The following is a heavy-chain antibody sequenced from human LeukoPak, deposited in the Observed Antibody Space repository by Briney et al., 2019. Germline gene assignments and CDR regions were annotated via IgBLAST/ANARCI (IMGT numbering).Heavy chain of an antibody. CDR1: GFTFSSYD. CDR2: IWYDGSNK. J-gene: IGHJ3*02. V-gene: IGHV3-33*01. CDR3: AREASDAFDI. Sequence: GRSLRLSCAASGFTFSSYDMHWVRQAPGKGLEWVALIWYDGSNKNCADSVKGRFTISRDNSKNTLFLQMNSLRAEDTAVYYCAREASDAFDIWGQGTMVTVSS.